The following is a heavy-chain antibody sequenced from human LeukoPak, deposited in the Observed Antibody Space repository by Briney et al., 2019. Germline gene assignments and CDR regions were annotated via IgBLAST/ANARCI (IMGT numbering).Heavy chain of an antibody. CDR3: ARVGATYPHYYMDV. Sequence: SISNTVSGGSISSYYWSWIRQPPGKGLEWIGFIAYTGSTNYNPSLKSRVTISVDTSKNQFSLKLSSVTAADTAVYYCARVGATYPHYYMDVWGKGTTVTVAS. D-gene: IGHD3-16*01. CDR2: IAYTGST. J-gene: IGHJ6*03. V-gene: IGHV4-59*08. CDR1: GGSISSYY.